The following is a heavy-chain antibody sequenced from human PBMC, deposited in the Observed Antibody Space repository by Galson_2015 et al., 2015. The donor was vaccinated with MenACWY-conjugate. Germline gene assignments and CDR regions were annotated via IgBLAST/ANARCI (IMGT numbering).Heavy chain of an antibody. CDR2: ISSSSSTI. J-gene: IGHJ4*02. V-gene: IGHV3-48*02. Sequence: SLRLSCAASGFTFSTYSMNWVRQAPGKGLEWVSYISSSSSTIHYADSVKGRFTISRDNAKNSLYLQMSTLRDEDTAVYYCARVPGYSYGYYDWWGQGTLVTVSS. CDR3: ARVPGYSYGYYDW. D-gene: IGHD5-18*01. CDR1: GFTFSTYS.